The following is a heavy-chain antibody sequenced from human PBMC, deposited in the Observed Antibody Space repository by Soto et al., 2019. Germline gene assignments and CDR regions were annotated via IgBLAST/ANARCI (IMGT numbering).Heavy chain of an antibody. D-gene: IGHD3-10*01. CDR3: VSGSFPNWFDP. CDR1: GFSFSTSGVG. J-gene: IGHJ5*02. CDR2: IYWNDDR. Sequence: QITLKESGPTLVKPTQTLTLTCTFSGFSFSTSGVGVGWIRQPPGKALEWLALIYWNDDRRYSPSLKSRLTIPKDTSKNQVFLTMTNMDPVDTATYYCVSGSFPNWFDPWGQGTLVTVSS. V-gene: IGHV2-5*01.